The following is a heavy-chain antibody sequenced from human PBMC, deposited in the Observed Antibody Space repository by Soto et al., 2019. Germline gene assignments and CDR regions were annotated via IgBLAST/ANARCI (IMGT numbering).Heavy chain of an antibody. J-gene: IGHJ6*02. D-gene: IGHD3-10*01. CDR3: ARHGSGSYYNVFDYGMDV. CDR1: GYSFTSYW. Sequence: HGESLKISCKGSGYSFTSYWISWVRQMPGKGLEWMGRIDPSDSYTNYSPSFQGHVTISADKSISTAYLQWSSLKASDTAMYYCARHGSGSYYNVFDYGMDVWGQGTTVTVSS. V-gene: IGHV5-10-1*01. CDR2: IDPSDSYT.